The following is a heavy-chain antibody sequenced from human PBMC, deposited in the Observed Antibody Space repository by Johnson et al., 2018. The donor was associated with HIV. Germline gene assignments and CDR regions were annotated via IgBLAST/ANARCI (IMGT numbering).Heavy chain of an antibody. CDR1: GFTFSSYT. CDR3: ARDGRYCSGGSCYSVSDAFDI. Sequence: QVQLVESGGGLVQPGGSLRLSCAASGFTFSSYTMHWVRQAPGKGLEWVAVISYDGSNKYYADSMKGRFTISRDNSKNTLYLQMNGLRAEDTAVYYCARDGRYCSGGSCYSVSDAFDIWGQGTMVTVSS. D-gene: IGHD2-15*01. J-gene: IGHJ3*02. CDR2: ISYDGSNK. V-gene: IGHV3-30*04.